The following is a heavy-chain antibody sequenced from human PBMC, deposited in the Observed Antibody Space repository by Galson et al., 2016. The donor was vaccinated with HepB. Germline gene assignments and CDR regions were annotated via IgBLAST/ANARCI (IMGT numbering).Heavy chain of an antibody. V-gene: IGHV4-31*03. CDR1: GGSIISGGYY. D-gene: IGHD1-14*01. Sequence: TLSLTCTVSGGSIISGGYYWSWIRQHPGKGLEWIGYIYHSGSTSYNPSLKSRVTISLDTSKNQFSLKLSSVTAADTAVYYCAREEITWGQGALVTVSS. CDR3: AREEIT. J-gene: IGHJ4*02. CDR2: IYHSGST.